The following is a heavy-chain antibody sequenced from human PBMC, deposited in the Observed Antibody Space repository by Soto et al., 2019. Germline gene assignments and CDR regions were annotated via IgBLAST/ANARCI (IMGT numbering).Heavy chain of an antibody. CDR2: ISGSGGST. CDR3: AKAPTGYSHFIDY. CDR1: GFTFSNAW. D-gene: IGHD3-9*01. Sequence: PGGSLRLSCAASGFTFSNAWMSWVRQAPGKGLEWVSAISGSGGSTYYADSVKGRFTISRDNSKNTLYLQMNSLRAEDTAVYYCAKAPTGYSHFIDYWGQGTLVTVSS. V-gene: IGHV3-23*01. J-gene: IGHJ4*02.